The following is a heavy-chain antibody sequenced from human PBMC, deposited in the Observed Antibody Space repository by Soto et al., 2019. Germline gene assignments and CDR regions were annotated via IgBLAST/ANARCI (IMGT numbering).Heavy chain of an antibody. CDR2: ISSSSTGM. CDR3: TRAGRGAVVVGDLRYFYYGMDV. CDR1: GFTFSSYS. D-gene: IGHD2-15*01. V-gene: IGHV3-48*02. J-gene: IGHJ6*02. Sequence: GGSLRLSCAASGFTFSSYSMKWVRQAPGKGLEWVSHISSSSTGMYYADSVKGRFIISRDNAKNSLYLQMNNLRDEDTAVYYCTRAGRGAVVVGDLRYFYYGMDVWGQGTTVTVSS.